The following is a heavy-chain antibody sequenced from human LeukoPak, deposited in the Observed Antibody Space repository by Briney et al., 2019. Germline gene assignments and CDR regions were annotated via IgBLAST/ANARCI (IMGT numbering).Heavy chain of an antibody. CDR2: ISGGGDRI. CDR3: ARDGFSEISRDNDGFDI. Sequence: GGSLRLSCGASGFTFGNYGMSWVRQAEGKGLEWVSGISGGGDRIHYADSVKGRFTISRDNSKHTVFLQMNSLRVDDTAEYYCARDGFSEISRDNDGFDIWGQGTMVTASS. CDR1: GFTFGNYG. V-gene: IGHV3-23*01. J-gene: IGHJ3*02. D-gene: IGHD2-15*01.